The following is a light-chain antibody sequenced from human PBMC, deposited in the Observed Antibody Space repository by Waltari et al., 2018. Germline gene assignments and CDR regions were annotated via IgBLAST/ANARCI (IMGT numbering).Light chain of an antibody. CDR1: QSVLNSSNNKNY. CDR3: QQYYSTPWT. Sequence: DIVMTQSPDSLAVSLGERPTINCKSSQSVLNSSNNKNYLAWYQQKPGQPPKLLIYWASTRESGVPDRFSGSGSGTDFTLTISSLQAEDVAVYYCQQYYSTPWTFGQGTKVEIK. J-gene: IGKJ1*01. V-gene: IGKV4-1*01. CDR2: WAS.